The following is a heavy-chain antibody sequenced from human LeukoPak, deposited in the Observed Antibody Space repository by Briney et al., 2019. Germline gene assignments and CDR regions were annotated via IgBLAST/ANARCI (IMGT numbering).Heavy chain of an antibody. D-gene: IGHD3-22*01. CDR2: ISGSGGST. V-gene: IGHV3-23*01. Sequence: GGSLRLSCAASGFTFSSYAMSRVRQAPGKGLEWVSAISGSGGSTYYADSVKGRFTISRDNSKNTLYLQMNSLRAEDTAVYYCAKDLLGIVVVSAFDIWGQGTMVTVSS. J-gene: IGHJ3*02. CDR3: AKDLLGIVVVSAFDI. CDR1: GFTFSSYA.